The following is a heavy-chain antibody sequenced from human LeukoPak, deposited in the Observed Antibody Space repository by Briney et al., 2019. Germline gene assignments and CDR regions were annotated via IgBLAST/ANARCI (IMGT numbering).Heavy chain of an antibody. J-gene: IGHJ4*02. Sequence: ETLSLTCAVYGESFNEHYWNWIRQAPGKGLEWIGEINHSGGTNSNPSLKSRVVLSVDTSKNQFSLRLTSVTVADTAIYYCARPLTGTYGFAFWSLGTPVIVSS. CDR1: GESFNEHY. D-gene: IGHD1-14*01. CDR3: ARPLTGTYGFAF. V-gene: IGHV4-34*01. CDR2: INHSGGT.